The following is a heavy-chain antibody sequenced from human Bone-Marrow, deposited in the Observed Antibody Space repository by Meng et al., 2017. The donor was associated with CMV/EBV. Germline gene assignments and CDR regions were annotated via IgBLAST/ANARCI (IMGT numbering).Heavy chain of an antibody. D-gene: IGHD1-26*01. V-gene: IGHV5-51*01. CDR3: ARSGSYYPPGGDAIDY. J-gene: IGHJ4*02. CDR1: GYSFTNYW. CDR2: IYPGDSDT. Sequence: GESLKISCKASGYSFTNYWIGWVRQMPGKGLEWMGIIYPGDSDTRYSPSFQGQVTISADKSISAAYLQWRSLKASDTAMYYCARSGSYYPPGGDAIDYWGQGTLVTVSS.